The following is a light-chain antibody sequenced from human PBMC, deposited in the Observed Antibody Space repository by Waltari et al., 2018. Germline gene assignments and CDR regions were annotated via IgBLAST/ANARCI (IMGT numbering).Light chain of an antibody. CDR2: DVS. CDR1: SSDAGSSNS. Sequence: QSALTQPASVSGSPGQSVTISCTGTSSDAGSSNSVSWYQDHPGQGPKVIIYDVSDRPSGVSARFSGSKSGNTASLTISGLQAEDEADYYCSSESSDKVGLFGGGTKVTVL. CDR3: SSESSDKVGL. V-gene: IGLV2-14*03. J-gene: IGLJ3*02.